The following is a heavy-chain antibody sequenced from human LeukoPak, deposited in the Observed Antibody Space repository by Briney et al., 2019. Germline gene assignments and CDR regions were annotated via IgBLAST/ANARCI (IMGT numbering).Heavy chain of an antibody. CDR3: ARDVRIYYYDSSPDY. D-gene: IGHD3-22*01. CDR2: IGHNGINK. Sequence: GGSLRLSCAASGFTFNSYGMHWVRQAPGKGLEWVAYIGHNGINKYYADSVKGRFTISRDSSRNTLSLQMNSLRGEDTAVYYCARDVRIYYYDSSPDYWGPGTLVTASS. J-gene: IGHJ4*02. V-gene: IGHV3-30*02. CDR1: GFTFNSYG.